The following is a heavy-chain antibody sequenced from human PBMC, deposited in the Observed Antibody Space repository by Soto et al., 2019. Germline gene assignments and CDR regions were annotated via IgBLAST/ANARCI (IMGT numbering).Heavy chain of an antibody. CDR3: AREEGATIPKYYYYGMDV. Sequence: QVQLVQSGAEVKKPGSSVKVSCKASGGTFSSYAISWVRQAPGQGLEWMGGIIPLFGTANYAQKFQGRVTITADESTSTAYMELSSLRSEDTAVYYCAREEGATIPKYYYYGMDVWGQGTTVTVSS. V-gene: IGHV1-69*01. CDR1: GGTFSSYA. J-gene: IGHJ6*02. D-gene: IGHD5-12*01. CDR2: IIPLFGTA.